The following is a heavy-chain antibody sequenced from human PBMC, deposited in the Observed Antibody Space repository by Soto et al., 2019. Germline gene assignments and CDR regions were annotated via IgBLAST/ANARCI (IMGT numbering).Heavy chain of an antibody. CDR2: IYHSGST. Sequence: PSETLSLTCTVSGGSVSSGSYYWSWIRQPPGKGLEWIGYIYHSGSTYYSPSLKSRVAISLDTSKNQFSLNLSSVTATDTAVYYCARGRGYSYGLDPWGQGTLVTVSS. V-gene: IGHV4-61*01. D-gene: IGHD5-18*01. CDR3: ARGRGYSYGLDP. CDR1: GGSVSSGSYY. J-gene: IGHJ5*02.